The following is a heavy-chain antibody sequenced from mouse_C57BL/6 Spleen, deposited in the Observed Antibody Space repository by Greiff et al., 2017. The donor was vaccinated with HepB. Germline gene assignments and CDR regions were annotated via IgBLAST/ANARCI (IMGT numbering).Heavy chain of an antibody. J-gene: IGHJ1*03. CDR2: IHPNSGST. CDR3: ARSPITTVVPNWYFDV. CDR1: GYTFTSYW. D-gene: IGHD1-1*01. V-gene: IGHV1-64*01. Sequence: VQLQQPGAELVKPGASVKLSCKASGYTFTSYWMHWVKQRPGQGLEWIGMIHPNSGSTNYNEKFKSKATLTVDKSSSTAYMQLSSLTSEDSAVYYCARSPITTVVPNWYFDVWGTGTTVTVSS.